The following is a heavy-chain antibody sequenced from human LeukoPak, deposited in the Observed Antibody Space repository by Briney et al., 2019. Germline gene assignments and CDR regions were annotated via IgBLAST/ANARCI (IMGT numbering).Heavy chain of an antibody. CDR2: ISWNSGSI. Sequence: GGSLRLSCAASGFTFDDYAMHWVRQAPGKGLECVSGISWNSGSIGYADSVKGRFTISRDNAKNSLYLQMNSLRAEDTALYYCAKADIVATGPFDYWGQGTLVTVSS. CDR1: GFTFDDYA. V-gene: IGHV3-9*01. CDR3: AKADIVATGPFDY. J-gene: IGHJ4*02. D-gene: IGHD5-12*01.